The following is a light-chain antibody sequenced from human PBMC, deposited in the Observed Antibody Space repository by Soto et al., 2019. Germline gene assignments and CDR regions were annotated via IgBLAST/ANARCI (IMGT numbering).Light chain of an antibody. Sequence: QSVLTQPPSVSAAPGQTVTISCSGSSSNIGNNYVSWYQQLPVTAPKLLIYDNDKRPSGIPDRFSGSKSGTSATLGITGLETGDEADYYCGAWDGSLNTQVFGGGTKLTVL. CDR3: GAWDGSLNTQV. CDR2: DND. V-gene: IGLV1-51*01. J-gene: IGLJ2*01. CDR1: SSNIGNNY.